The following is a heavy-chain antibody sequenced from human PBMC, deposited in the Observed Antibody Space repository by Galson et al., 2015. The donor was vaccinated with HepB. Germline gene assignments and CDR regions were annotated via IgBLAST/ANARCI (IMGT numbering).Heavy chain of an antibody. Sequence: SLRLSCAASGFSFTDAWMNWVRQSPEKGLEWVGRIKSKTDDATTDYAAFVKGRFFISRDDSKNTLYLEMNSLNTEDTAVYYCTTFQGLVRHYHGMDVWGQGATVTVSS. V-gene: IGHV3-15*07. CDR2: IKSKTDDATT. CDR3: TTFQGLVRHYHGMDV. J-gene: IGHJ6*02. D-gene: IGHD6-19*01. CDR1: GFSFTDAW.